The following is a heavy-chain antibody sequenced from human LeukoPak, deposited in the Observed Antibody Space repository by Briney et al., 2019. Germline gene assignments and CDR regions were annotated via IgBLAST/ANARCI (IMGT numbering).Heavy chain of an antibody. CDR2: ISYDGSNK. Sequence: GGSLRLSCAASGFTFGSYGMYWVRQAPGKGLEWVAVISYDGSNKYYADSVKGRFTISRDNAKNSLYLQMNSLRAEDTAVYFCARGRYDSSGYYALFDYWGQGTLVTVSS. CDR1: GFTFGSYG. D-gene: IGHD3-22*01. V-gene: IGHV3-30*03. CDR3: ARGRYDSSGYYALFDY. J-gene: IGHJ4*02.